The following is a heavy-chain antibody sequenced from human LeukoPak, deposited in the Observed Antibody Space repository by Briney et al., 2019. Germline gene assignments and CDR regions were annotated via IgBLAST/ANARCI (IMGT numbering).Heavy chain of an antibody. J-gene: IGHJ5*02. CDR3: ARDGTTGTTFRFDP. D-gene: IGHD1-1*01. CDR1: GYTFTGYY. Sequence: ASVKVSCKASGYTFTGYYMHWVRQAPGQGLEWMGWINPNSGGTNYAQKFQGWVTMTRDTSISTAYMELSRLRSDDTAVYYCARDGTTGTTFRFDPWGQGTLVTVSS. V-gene: IGHV1-2*04. CDR2: INPNSGGT.